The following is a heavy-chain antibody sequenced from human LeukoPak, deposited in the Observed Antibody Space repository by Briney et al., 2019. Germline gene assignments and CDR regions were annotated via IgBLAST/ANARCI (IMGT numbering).Heavy chain of an antibody. CDR3: ARCPNYGSGSYYNPFDY. CDR2: MNHSGST. Sequence: PSETLSLTCAVYGGSFSGYYWSWIRQPPGKGLEWIGEMNHSGSTNYNPSLKSRVTISVDTSKNQFSLKLSSVTAADTAVYYCARCPNYGSGSYYNPFDYWGQGTLVTVSS. J-gene: IGHJ4*02. D-gene: IGHD3-10*01. CDR1: GGSFSGYY. V-gene: IGHV4-34*01.